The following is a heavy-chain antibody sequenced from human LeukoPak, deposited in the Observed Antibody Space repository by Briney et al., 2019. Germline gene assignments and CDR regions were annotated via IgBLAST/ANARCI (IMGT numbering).Heavy chain of an antibody. CDR1: GFTFSSYA. V-gene: IGHV3-23*01. D-gene: IGHD5-24*01. CDR2: ISGSGGST. Sequence: TGGSLRLSCAASGFTFSSYAMSWVRQAPGKGLEWVSAISGSGGSTYYADSVKGRFTISRDNSKNTLYLQMNSLRAEDTAVYYCAKVGMATFRGGAFDIWGQGTMVTVSS. J-gene: IGHJ3*02. CDR3: AKVGMATFRGGAFDI.